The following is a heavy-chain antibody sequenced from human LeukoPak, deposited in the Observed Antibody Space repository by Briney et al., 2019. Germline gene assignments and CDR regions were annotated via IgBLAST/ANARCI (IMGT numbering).Heavy chain of an antibody. J-gene: IGHJ4*02. CDR2: IYYSGST. D-gene: IGHD6-13*01. CDR1: GGSISSYF. Sequence: SETLSLTCTVSGGSISSYFWSWIRQPPGKGLEWIGYIYYSGSTNYNPSLKSRVTISVDTSKNQFSLKLSSVTAADTAVDYCARGAAAGTVGFDYWGQGTLVTVS. CDR3: ARGAAAGTVGFDY. V-gene: IGHV4-59*01.